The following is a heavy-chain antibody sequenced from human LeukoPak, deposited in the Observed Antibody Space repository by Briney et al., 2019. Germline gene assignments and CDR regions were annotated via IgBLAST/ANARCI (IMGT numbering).Heavy chain of an antibody. V-gene: IGHV3-30*03. J-gene: IGHJ4*02. CDR1: GFTFSTCS. D-gene: IGHD2-15*01. Sequence: GGSLRLSCAASGFTFSTCSMNWVRQAPGKGLEWVAVISYDGSAKYYGDSVKGRFTISRDNAKNSLYLQMNSLRAEDTAVYYCARGRDNFDYWGQGTLVTVSS. CDR3: ARGRDNFDY. CDR2: ISYDGSAK.